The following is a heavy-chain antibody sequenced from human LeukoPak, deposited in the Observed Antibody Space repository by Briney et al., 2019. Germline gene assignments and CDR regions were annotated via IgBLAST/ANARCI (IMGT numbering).Heavy chain of an antibody. CDR1: GFTFSSYG. J-gene: IGHJ6*02. CDR2: ISYDGSNK. D-gene: IGHD4-11*01. Sequence: GRSLRLSCAASGFTFSSYGMHWVRQAPGKGLEWVAVISYDGSNKYYADSVKGRFTISRDNSKNTLYLQMNSLRAEDTAVYYCAKDQLTTVNYYYYGMDVWGQGTTVTVSS. V-gene: IGHV3-30*18. CDR3: AKDQLTTVNYYYYGMDV.